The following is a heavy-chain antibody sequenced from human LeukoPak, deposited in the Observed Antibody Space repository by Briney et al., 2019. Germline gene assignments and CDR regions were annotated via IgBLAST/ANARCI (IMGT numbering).Heavy chain of an antibody. CDR2: INHTGST. J-gene: IGHJ5*02. Sequence: PSETLSLTCAVYGGSFSAYYWCWIRQPPGKGLEWIGEINHTGSTRYNPSLKSRVTISVDTSKNQFSLNMSSVTAADTAVYYCARRGGGHGDWFDPWGQGTLVTVSS. CDR3: ARRGGGHGDWFDP. D-gene: IGHD2-15*01. CDR1: GGSFSAYY. V-gene: IGHV4-34*01.